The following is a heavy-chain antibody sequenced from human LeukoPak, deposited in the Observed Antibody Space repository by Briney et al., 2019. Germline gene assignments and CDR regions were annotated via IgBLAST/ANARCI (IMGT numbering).Heavy chain of an antibody. CDR3: ARVEGIAAPGFSFACDY. CDR1: GFTFSSYA. CDR2: ISYDGSNK. V-gene: IGHV3-30*01. D-gene: IGHD6-13*01. J-gene: IGHJ4*02. Sequence: GGSLRLSCAASGFTFSSYAMHWVRQAPGKGLEWVAVISYDGSNKYYADSVKGRFTISRDNSKNTLYLQMNSLRAEDTAVYYCARVEGIAAPGFSFACDYWGQGTLVTVSS.